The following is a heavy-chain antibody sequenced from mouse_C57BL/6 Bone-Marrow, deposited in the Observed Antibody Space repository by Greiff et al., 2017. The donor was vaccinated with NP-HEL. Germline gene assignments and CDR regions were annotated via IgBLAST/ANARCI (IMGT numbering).Heavy chain of an antibody. D-gene: IGHD4-1*01. CDR2: ISSGSSTI. Sequence: DVKLVESGGGLVKPGGSLKLSCAASGFTSSDYGMHWVRQAPEKGLEWVAYISSGSSTIYYADTVKGRFTISRDNAKNTLFLQMTSLRSEDTAMYYCARRLGMSYFDYWGQGTTLTVSS. CDR3: ARRLGMSYFDY. CDR1: GFTSSDYG. J-gene: IGHJ2*01. V-gene: IGHV5-17*01.